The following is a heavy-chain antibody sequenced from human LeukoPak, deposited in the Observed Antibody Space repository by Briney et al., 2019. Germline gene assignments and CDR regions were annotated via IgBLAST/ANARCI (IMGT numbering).Heavy chain of an antibody. J-gene: IGHJ4*02. CDR1: GGTFSSYA. CDR2: IIPILGIA. D-gene: IGHD1-26*01. Sequence: VASVKVSCKASGGTFSSYAISWVRQAPGQGLEWMGRIIPILGIANYAQKFQGRVTITADKSTSTAYMELSSLRSEDTAVYYCARGTIVGATRIFDYRGQGTLVTVSS. V-gene: IGHV1-69*04. CDR3: ARGTIVGATRIFDY.